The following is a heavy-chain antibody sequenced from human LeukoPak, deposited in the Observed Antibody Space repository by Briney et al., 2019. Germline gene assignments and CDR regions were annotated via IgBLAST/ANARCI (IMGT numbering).Heavy chain of an antibody. V-gene: IGHV1-69*06. Sequence: SVKVSCKASGGTFTRYAISWVRQAPGQGLEWMGGIIPIFGTANYAQKFQGRVTITADKSTSTAYMELSSLRSEDTAVCYCARGEDTMVRAVDYWGQGTLVTVSS. CDR2: IIPIFGTA. CDR3: ARGEDTMVRAVDY. CDR1: GGTFTRYA. D-gene: IGHD3-10*01. J-gene: IGHJ4*02.